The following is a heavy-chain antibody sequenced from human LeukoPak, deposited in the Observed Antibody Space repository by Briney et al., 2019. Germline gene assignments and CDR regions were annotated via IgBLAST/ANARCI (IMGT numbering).Heavy chain of an antibody. D-gene: IGHD3-10*02. CDR2: IIPIFGTA. CDR1: GGTFSSYA. CDR3: ARDVYYVRMGGNWFDP. Sequence: SVKVSCKASGGTFSSYAISWVRQAPGQGLEWMGGIIPIFGTANYAQKFQGRVTITADESTSTAYMELSSLRSEGTAVYYCARDVYYVRMGGNWFDPWGQGTLVTVSS. J-gene: IGHJ5*02. V-gene: IGHV1-69*01.